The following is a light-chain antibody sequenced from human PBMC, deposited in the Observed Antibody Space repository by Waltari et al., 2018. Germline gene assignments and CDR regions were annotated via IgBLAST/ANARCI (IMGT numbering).Light chain of an antibody. CDR3: MQGTQHPLT. CDR1: HSLLHTNGKTF. V-gene: IGKV2D-29*01. CDR2: AVS. J-gene: IGKJ4*01. Sequence: DIVMTQTPVSLSVTPGQPASISYKSSHSLLHTNGKTFLYWYLQKPGHPPQLLIYAVSNRLAGVPDRFSGSGSGTDFTLKISRVEADDIGVYYCMQGTQHPLTFGGGTKVEIK.